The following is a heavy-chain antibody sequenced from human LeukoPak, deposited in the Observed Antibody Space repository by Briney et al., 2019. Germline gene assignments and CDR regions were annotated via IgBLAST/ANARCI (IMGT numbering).Heavy chain of an antibody. J-gene: IGHJ4*02. Sequence: ASVKVSCKASVYTFTGYYMHWVRQAPGQGLEWMGWINPNSGGTNYAQKFQGRVTMTRDTSISTAYMELSRLRSDDTAVYYCARGIAVAGSFDYWGQGTLVTVSS. CDR1: VYTFTGYY. D-gene: IGHD6-19*01. CDR3: ARGIAVAGSFDY. CDR2: INPNSGGT. V-gene: IGHV1-2*02.